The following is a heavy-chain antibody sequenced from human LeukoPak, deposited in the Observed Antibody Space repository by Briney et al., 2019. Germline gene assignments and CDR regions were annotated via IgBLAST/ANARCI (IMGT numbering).Heavy chain of an antibody. D-gene: IGHD5-18*01. CDR2: ISSSSSAI. V-gene: IGHV3-48*01. CDR1: GFTFSRFG. CDR3: ASGPPPGYSYVY. Sequence: GGSLRLSCAASGFTFSRFGMNWVRQAPGKGLEWISYISSSSSAIYYADSVKGRFTISRDNAKNSLYLQMNSLRAEDTAVYYCASGPPPGYSYVYWGQGTLVTVSS. J-gene: IGHJ4*02.